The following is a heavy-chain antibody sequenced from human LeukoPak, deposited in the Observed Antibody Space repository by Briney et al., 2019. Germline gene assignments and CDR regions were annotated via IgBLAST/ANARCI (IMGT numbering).Heavy chain of an antibody. CDR1: VGSVSSGSYY. CDR2: IYYSGST. Sequence: PSETLSLTCTVSVGSVSSGSYYWSWIRQPPGKGLEWIVYIYYSGSTNYNPSLKSRVTISVDTSKNQFSLKLSSVTAADTAVYYCARDWAAAGERWFDPWGQGTLVTVSS. CDR3: ARDWAAAGERWFDP. D-gene: IGHD6-13*01. J-gene: IGHJ5*02. V-gene: IGHV4-61*01.